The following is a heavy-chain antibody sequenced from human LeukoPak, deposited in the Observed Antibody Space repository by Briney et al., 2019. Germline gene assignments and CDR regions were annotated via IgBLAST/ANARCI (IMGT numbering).Heavy chain of an antibody. CDR3: ALDYYDSSGYYY. CDR2: IYYSGST. J-gene: IGHJ4*02. CDR1: GGSISSSNW. V-gene: IGHV4-4*02. Sequence: SGTLSLTCAVSGGSISSSNWWSWVRQPPGKGLEWIGYIYYSGSTNYNPSLKSRVTISVDTSKNQFSLKLSSVTAADTAVYYCALDYYDSSGYYYWGQGTLVTVSS. D-gene: IGHD3-22*01.